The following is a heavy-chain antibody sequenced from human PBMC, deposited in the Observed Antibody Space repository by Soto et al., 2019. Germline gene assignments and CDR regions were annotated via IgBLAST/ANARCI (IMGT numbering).Heavy chain of an antibody. CDR3: ARRIAAAGPSDY. J-gene: IGHJ4*02. Sequence: QVQLVESGGGVVQPGRSLRLSCAASGFTFSSYGMHWVRQAPGKGLEWVAVIWYDGSNKYYADSVKGRFTISRDNSKNTLYLQMTGVRAEDTAVYYCARRIAAAGPSDYWGQGTLVTVS. CDR1: GFTFSSYG. D-gene: IGHD6-13*01. CDR2: IWYDGSNK. V-gene: IGHV3-33*01.